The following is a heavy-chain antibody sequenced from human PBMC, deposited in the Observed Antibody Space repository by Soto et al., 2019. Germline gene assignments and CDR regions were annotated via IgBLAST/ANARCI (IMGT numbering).Heavy chain of an antibody. V-gene: IGHV4-4*02. D-gene: IGHD1-26*01. CDR2: MYHTGIT. J-gene: IGHJ4*02. CDR1: GGSITSTSW. CDR3: VRGQKRNGSYFDS. Sequence: SETLSLTCAVSGGSITSTSWWTWVRQPPGKGLEWIGEMYHTGITNYNPSLKSRVTVSVDKSKNQFSLKLTSVTAEDTAVYYWVRGQKRNGSYFDSWGQRTVVPVSS.